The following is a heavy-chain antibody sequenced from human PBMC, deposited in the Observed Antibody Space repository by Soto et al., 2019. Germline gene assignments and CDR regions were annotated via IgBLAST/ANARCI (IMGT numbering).Heavy chain of an antibody. CDR3: TRQELTDYYGMDV. J-gene: IGHJ6*02. V-gene: IGHV3-73*01. CDR2: IRSKANSYAT. D-gene: IGHD1-26*01. Sequence: GGSLRLSCAASGFTFSGSAMHWVRQASGKGLEWVGRIRSKANSYATAYAASVKGRFTISRDDSKNTAYLQMNSLKTEDTAVYYCTRQELTDYYGMDVWGQGTTVTVSS. CDR1: GFTFSGSA.